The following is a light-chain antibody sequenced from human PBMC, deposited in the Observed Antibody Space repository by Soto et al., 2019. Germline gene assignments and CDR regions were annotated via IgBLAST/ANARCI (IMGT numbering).Light chain of an antibody. V-gene: IGKV3-20*01. CDR2: GAS. Sequence: IVLTQSASTLSLSPGERATLSSSAGQSVSSSYLAWYQQKPGQAPRLLIYGASSRATGIPDRFSGSEAGTDFNLTINSLEPEDSAVYYCQQYGRSPPFGQGTRLEIK. J-gene: IGKJ5*01. CDR1: QSVSSSY. CDR3: QQYGRSPP.